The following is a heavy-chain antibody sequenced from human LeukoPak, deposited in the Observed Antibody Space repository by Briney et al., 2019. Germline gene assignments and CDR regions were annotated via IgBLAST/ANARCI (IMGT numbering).Heavy chain of an antibody. V-gene: IGHV3-30*02. Sequence: QAGGSLRLSCAASGFTFSSYGMHWVRQAPGKGLEWVAFIRYDGTNKYYADSVKGRFTISRDNSKNTLSLQMNSLRAEDTAVYYCAKSKTPIVVVVAGYNWFDPWGQGTLVTVSS. CDR2: IRYDGTNK. CDR3: AKSKTPIVVVVAGYNWFDP. D-gene: IGHD2-15*01. CDR1: GFTFSSYG. J-gene: IGHJ5*02.